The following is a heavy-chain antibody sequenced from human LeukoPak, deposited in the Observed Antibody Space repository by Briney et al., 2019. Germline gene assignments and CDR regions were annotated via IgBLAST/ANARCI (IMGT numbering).Heavy chain of an antibody. Sequence: GGSLRLSCAASGFIFRNYWMTWVRQAPGQGLEWEANIKEDGSETYYVGSVKGRFTISRDNANNSLYLQMNSLRAEDTALYYCARDLAASGSPSPPSFWGQGTLVTVFS. CDR3: ARDLAASGSPSPPSF. CDR2: IKEDGSET. J-gene: IGHJ4*02. CDR1: GFIFRNYW. D-gene: IGHD1-26*01. V-gene: IGHV3-7*01.